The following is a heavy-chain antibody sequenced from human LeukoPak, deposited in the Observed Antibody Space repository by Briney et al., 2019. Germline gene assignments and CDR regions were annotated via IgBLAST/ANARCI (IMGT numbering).Heavy chain of an antibody. Sequence: SETLSLTCAVYGGSISDFYWSSIRQPPGKGLEWIGEINHGGTPNHNPSLKSRVTISVDTSKKQFSLKLSSVTAADTAVYYCARLGVVPAATIFDPWGQGTLVTVSS. CDR3: ARLGVVPAATIFDP. CDR2: INHGGTP. CDR1: GGSISDFY. V-gene: IGHV4-34*01. J-gene: IGHJ5*02. D-gene: IGHD2-2*01.